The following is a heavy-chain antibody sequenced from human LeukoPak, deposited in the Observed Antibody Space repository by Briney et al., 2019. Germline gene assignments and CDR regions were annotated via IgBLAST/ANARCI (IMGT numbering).Heavy chain of an antibody. D-gene: IGHD6-6*01. CDR3: ARGHNSSSSGFYYYYMDV. CDR1: GFNIVGYS. J-gene: IGHJ6*03. CDR2: MSTTGAHT. Sequence: PGESLRLSCAASGFNIVGYSLSWVRQAPGKGLEWVSTMSTTGAHTAYADSIQGRFTISRDNAENSLYLQMNSLRAEDTAVYYCARGHNSSSSGFYYYYMDVWGRGTTVTVSS. V-gene: IGHV3-21*06.